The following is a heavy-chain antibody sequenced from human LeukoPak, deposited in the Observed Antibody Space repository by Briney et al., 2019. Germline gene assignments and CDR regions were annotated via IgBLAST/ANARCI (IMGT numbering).Heavy chain of an antibody. CDR1: GYXFTNYY. V-gene: IGHV1-46*01. CDR2: INPSGTST. Sequence: ASVKVSCRTSGYXFTNYYMHWVRQAPGQGLEWMGIINPSGTSTTYAQKFQGRVTITADESTSTAYMELSSLRSEDTAVYYCARDRGDGSGSYYINWFDPWGQGTLVTVSS. CDR3: ARDRGDGSGSYYINWFDP. J-gene: IGHJ5*02. D-gene: IGHD3-10*01.